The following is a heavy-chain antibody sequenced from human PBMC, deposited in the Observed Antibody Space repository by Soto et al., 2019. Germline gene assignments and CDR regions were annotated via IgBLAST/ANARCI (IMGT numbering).Heavy chain of an antibody. D-gene: IGHD3-16*01. Sequence: TSETLSLTCTVSGGSISSYYWSWIRQPPGKGLEWIGYIYYSGSTNYNTSLKSRVTISVDTSKNQFSLKLSSVTAADTAVYYCARHFGGWRVVIDIWGQGTMVTVSS. CDR3: ARHFGGWRVVIDI. CDR2: IYYSGST. CDR1: GGSISSYY. J-gene: IGHJ3*02. V-gene: IGHV4-59*08.